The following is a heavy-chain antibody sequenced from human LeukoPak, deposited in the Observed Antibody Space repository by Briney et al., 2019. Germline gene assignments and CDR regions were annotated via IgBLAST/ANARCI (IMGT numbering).Heavy chain of an antibody. D-gene: IGHD6-6*01. V-gene: IGHV1-18*01. CDR2: ISAYNGNT. CDR3: ARLVHPTQYSSSSVTPYFDY. Sequence: ASVKVSCKASGYTFTSYGISWVRQAPGQGLEWIGWISAYNGNTNYEQKLQGRVTITTDQSRSTAYMELRSLRSDDTAVYYCARLVHPTQYSSSSVTPYFDYWGQGTLVTVSS. J-gene: IGHJ4*02. CDR1: GYTFTSYG.